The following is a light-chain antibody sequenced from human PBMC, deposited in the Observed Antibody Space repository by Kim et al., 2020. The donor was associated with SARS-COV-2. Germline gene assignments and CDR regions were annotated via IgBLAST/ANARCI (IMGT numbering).Light chain of an antibody. CDR3: MQATHFPPN. V-gene: IGKV2-24*01. J-gene: IGKJ2*01. Sequence: PAANTCRSSQSRVHSDGNTYLSWLHQRPGQPPRLLIYRVSNRFSGGPDRFSGSGAGTDFTLKISRVEAEDVGVYYCMQATHFPPNIGQGNKLEI. CDR2: RVS. CDR1: QSRVHSDGNTY.